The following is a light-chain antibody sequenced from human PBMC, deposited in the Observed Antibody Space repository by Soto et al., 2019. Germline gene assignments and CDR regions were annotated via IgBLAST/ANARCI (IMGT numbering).Light chain of an antibody. CDR1: QSDSSNY. V-gene: IGKV3-20*01. J-gene: IGKJ2*01. Sequence: EIVLTQSPGTLYLSPGERATLSCRASQSDSSNYLAWYQQKRGQAPRLLIYAASARATGIPDRFSGSGSGTDFTLTISRLESEDFAVYFCQLYGSSPPRYTFAQGTKLEIK. CDR3: QLYGSSPPRYT. CDR2: AAS.